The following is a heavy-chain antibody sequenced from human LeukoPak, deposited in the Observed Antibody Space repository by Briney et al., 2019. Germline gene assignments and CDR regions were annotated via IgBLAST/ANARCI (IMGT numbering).Heavy chain of an antibody. CDR1: GGSFSGYY. Sequence: SETLSLTCAVYGGSFSGYYWSWIRQPPGKGLEWIGEINHSGSTNYNPSLKSRVTISVDTSKNQFSLKLSSVTAADTAVYYCARVYDFWSGHLPYFDYWGQGTLVTVSS. CDR3: ARVYDFWSGHLPYFDY. CDR2: INHSGST. D-gene: IGHD3-3*01. J-gene: IGHJ4*02. V-gene: IGHV4-34*01.